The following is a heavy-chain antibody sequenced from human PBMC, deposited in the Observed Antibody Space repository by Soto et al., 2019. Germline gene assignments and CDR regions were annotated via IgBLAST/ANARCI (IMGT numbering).Heavy chain of an antibody. CDR2: IRSKANSYAT. CDR1: GFTFSGSA. D-gene: IGHD6-13*01. J-gene: IGHJ4*02. Sequence: EVQLVESGGGLVQPGGSLKLSCAASGFTFSGSAMHWVRQASGKGLEWVGRIRSKANSYATAYAASVKGRFTISRDDSKNTAYLQMNSLKTEDTAVYYCTWAAAGLYYFDYWGQGTLVTVSS. V-gene: IGHV3-73*01. CDR3: TWAAAGLYYFDY.